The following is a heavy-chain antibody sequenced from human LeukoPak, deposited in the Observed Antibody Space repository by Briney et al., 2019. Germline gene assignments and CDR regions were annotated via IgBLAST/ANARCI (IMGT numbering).Heavy chain of an antibody. CDR1: GFTFSSYA. J-gene: IGHJ4*02. Sequence: GGSLRLSCAASGFTFSSYAMSWVRQAPGKGLEWVSAISGSGGSTCYADSVKGRFTISRDNSKNTLYLQMNSLRAEDTAVYYCAKSGHDYGDYHSFDYWGQGILVTVSS. D-gene: IGHD4-17*01. CDR3: AKSGHDYGDYHSFDY. CDR2: ISGSGGST. V-gene: IGHV3-23*01.